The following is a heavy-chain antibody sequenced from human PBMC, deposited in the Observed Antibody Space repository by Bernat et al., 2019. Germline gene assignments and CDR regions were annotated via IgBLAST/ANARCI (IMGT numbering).Heavy chain of an antibody. CDR3: TGFDY. CDR2: IRSKANSYAT. V-gene: IGHV3-73*01. J-gene: IGHJ4*02. CDR1: GFTFSGSA. Sequence: EVQLVESGGGLVQPGGSLKLSCAASGFTFSGSAMHWVRQASGKGLQWVGRIRSKANSYATAYAAAVKGRFTISRDDSKNTAYLQMNSLKTGDTAVYYCTGFDYWGQGALVTVSS.